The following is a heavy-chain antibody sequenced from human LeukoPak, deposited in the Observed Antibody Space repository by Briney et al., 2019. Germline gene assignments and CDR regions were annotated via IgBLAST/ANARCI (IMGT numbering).Heavy chain of an antibody. J-gene: IGHJ5*02. CDR1: GGSISSSSYY. D-gene: IGHD6-6*01. Sequence: SETLSLTCTVSGGSISSSSYYWGWIRQPPGKGLEWIGSIYYSGSTYYNPSLKSQVTISVDTSKNQFSLKLSSVTAADTAVYYCARQAGIAARLNWFDPWGRGTLVTVSS. CDR3: ARQAGIAARLNWFDP. CDR2: IYYSGST. V-gene: IGHV4-39*01.